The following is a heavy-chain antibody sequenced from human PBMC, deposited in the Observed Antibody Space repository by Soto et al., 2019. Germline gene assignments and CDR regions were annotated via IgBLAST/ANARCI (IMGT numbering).Heavy chain of an antibody. D-gene: IGHD4-17*01. CDR3: ARDPKTAVTRYYYYYGMDV. CDR1: GYTFTSYG. J-gene: IGHJ6*02. Sequence: QVQLVQSGAEVKKPGASVMVSCKASGYTFTSYGISWVRQAPGQGLEWMGWISAYNGNTNYAQKLQGRVTMTTDTSTSTAYMELRSLRSDDTAVYYCARDPKTAVTRYYYYYGMDVWGQGTTVTVSS. V-gene: IGHV1-18*01. CDR2: ISAYNGNT.